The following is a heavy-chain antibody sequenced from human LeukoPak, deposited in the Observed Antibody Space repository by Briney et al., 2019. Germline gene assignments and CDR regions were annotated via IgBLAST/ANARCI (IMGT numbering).Heavy chain of an antibody. CDR2: ISSSRSYI. CDR3: ARQRCGGDCYSGAFDI. D-gene: IGHD2-21*02. V-gene: IGHV3-21*01. Sequence: GGSLRLSCAASGFTFSSYSMNWVRQAPGKGLEWVSSISSSRSYIYYADSVKGRFTISRDNAKNSLYLQMNSLRAEDTALYYCARQRCGGDCYSGAFDIWGQGTMVTVSS. CDR1: GFTFSSYS. J-gene: IGHJ3*02.